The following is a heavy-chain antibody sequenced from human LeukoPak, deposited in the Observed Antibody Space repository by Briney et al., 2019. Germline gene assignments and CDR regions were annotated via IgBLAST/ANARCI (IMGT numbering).Heavy chain of an antibody. Sequence: GGSLRLSCAASGVTFSSYSMNWVRQAAGKGLEGVSSISSSSSYIYYADSVKGRFTISRDNAKNSLYLQMNSLRAEDTAVYFCARGPAYGARCDYLDYWGQGALVTVSS. V-gene: IGHV3-21*01. CDR1: GVTFSSYS. D-gene: IGHD4/OR15-4a*01. J-gene: IGHJ4*02. CDR3: ARGPAYGARCDYLDY. CDR2: ISSSSSYI.